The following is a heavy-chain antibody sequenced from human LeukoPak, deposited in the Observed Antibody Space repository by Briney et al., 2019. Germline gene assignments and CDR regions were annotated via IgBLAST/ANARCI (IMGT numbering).Heavy chain of an antibody. CDR1: GGSFSGYY. CDR3: ARGLIERDPVYYFDY. V-gene: IGHV4-34*01. CDR2: INHSGST. J-gene: IGHJ4*02. D-gene: IGHD3-22*01. Sequence: PSETLSLTCAVYGGSFSGYYWSWIRQPPGKGLEWIGEINHSGSTNYNPSLKSRVTISVGTSKNQFSLKLSSVTAADTAVYYCARGLIERDPVYYFDYWGQGTLVTVSS.